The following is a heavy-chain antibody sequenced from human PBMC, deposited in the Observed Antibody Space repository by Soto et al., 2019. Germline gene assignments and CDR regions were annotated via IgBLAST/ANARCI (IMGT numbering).Heavy chain of an antibody. V-gene: IGHV2-5*02. D-gene: IGHD4-17*01. CDR3: AHRRTYGALGY. J-gene: IGHJ4*02. CDR2: IYWDDDK. CDR1: GFSLSTSGVG. Sequence: QITLKESGPTLVKPTQTLTLTCTFSGFSLSTSGVGVGWIRQPPGKALEWLALIYWDDDKRYSPSLKIRLTXTXXTSKNPVVPTMTNMDPVDTATYYCAHRRTYGALGYWGQGTLVTVSS.